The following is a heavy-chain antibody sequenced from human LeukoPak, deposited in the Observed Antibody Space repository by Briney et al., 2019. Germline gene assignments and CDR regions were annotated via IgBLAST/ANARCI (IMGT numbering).Heavy chain of an antibody. Sequence: GGSLRLSCTASGFTFSSYSMNWVRQAPGKGLEWVSSISSSSSYIYYADSVKGRFTISRDNAKNPLYLQMNSLRAEDTAVYYCARDPRYQLTSHPYYYMDVWGKGTTVTVSS. V-gene: IGHV3-21*01. J-gene: IGHJ6*03. CDR2: ISSSSSYI. D-gene: IGHD2-2*01. CDR3: ARDPRYQLTSHPYYYMDV. CDR1: GFTFSSYS.